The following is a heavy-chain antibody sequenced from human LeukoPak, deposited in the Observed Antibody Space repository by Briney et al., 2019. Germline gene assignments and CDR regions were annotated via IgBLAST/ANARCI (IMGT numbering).Heavy chain of an antibody. V-gene: IGHV1-18*01. CDR2: ISAYNDNA. J-gene: IGHJ4*02. D-gene: IGHD5-12*01. Sequence: SVKVSCKASGYSFTNYGISWVRQAPGQGLEWMGWISAYNDNAHYAQKLQGRVTMTTDTSTSTAYMELRSLRSDDTAVYYCARSGGYSGYDPFDYWGQGTLVTVSS. CDR3: ARSGGYSGYDPFDY. CDR1: GYSFTNYG.